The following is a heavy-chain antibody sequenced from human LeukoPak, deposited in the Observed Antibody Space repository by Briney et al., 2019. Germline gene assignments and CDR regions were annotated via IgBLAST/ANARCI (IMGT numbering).Heavy chain of an antibody. J-gene: IGHJ5*02. Sequence: PSETLSLTCTVSGGSISSGGYYWSWIRQHPGKGLEWIGYIYYSGSTYYNPFLKSRVTISVDTSKNQFFMKLSSVTAADPAVYYCARGKWYSYDSSDPHNWFDPWGQGTLVTVSS. V-gene: IGHV4-31*03. CDR1: GGSISSGGYY. D-gene: IGHD3-22*01. CDR3: ARGKWYSYDSSDPHNWFDP. CDR2: IYYSGST.